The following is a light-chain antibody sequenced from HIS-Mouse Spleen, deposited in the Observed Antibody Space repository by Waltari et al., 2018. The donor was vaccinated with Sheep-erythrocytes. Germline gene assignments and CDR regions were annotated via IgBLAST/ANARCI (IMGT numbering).Light chain of an antibody. CDR2: AAS. CDR3: QQYYSYPYT. CDR1: QGISRY. Sequence: AIRMTQSPSSLSAATGDRVNITCRASQGISRYLSWYQQKPGKAPKLLIYAASTLQSGVPSRFSGSGSGTDLTLTISCLQSEDFATYYCQQYYSYPYTFGQGTKLEIK. J-gene: IGKJ2*01. V-gene: IGKV1-8*01.